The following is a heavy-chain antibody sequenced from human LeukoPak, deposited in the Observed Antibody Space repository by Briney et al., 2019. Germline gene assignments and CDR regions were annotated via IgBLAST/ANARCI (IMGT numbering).Heavy chain of an antibody. CDR3: ERVREEVLTENYYYYMDV. V-gene: IGHV1-18*01. J-gene: IGHJ6*03. CDR2: ISAYYGNT. Sequence: ASVKVSCKASGYTFTRYVIIGVRQAPAQGREWMGWISAYYGNTNYAQKLQGRVTMTTDTSTSTAYMELRSLRSDDTAVYYCERVREEVLTENYYYYMDVWGKGTTVIISS. CDR1: GYTFTRYV. D-gene: IGHD1-1*01.